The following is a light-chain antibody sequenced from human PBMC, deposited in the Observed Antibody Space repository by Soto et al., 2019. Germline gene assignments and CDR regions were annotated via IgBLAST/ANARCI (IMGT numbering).Light chain of an antibody. V-gene: IGKV2-28*01. CDR1: QSLLHSNGYNY. Sequence: DIVMTQSPLSLPVTPGEPASISCRSSQSLLHSNGYNYLDWYLQKPGQSPQLLIYLCSNRASGVPDRVSGSGSGTDFTLKISRVEAEDVGVYYCMQALQTGITFGPGTKVDIK. J-gene: IGKJ3*01. CDR3: MQALQTGIT. CDR2: LCS.